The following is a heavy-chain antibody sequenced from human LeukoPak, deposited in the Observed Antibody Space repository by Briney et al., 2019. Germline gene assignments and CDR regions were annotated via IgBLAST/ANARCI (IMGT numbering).Heavy chain of an antibody. Sequence: GGSLRLSCEGSGFSFSSYGMNWVRQAPGKGLEWVSSISSSSSYIYYADSVKGRFTISRDNAKNSLYLQMNSLRAEDTAVYYCAAREDDFWSGYYYMDVWGKGTTVTVSS. V-gene: IGHV3-21*01. J-gene: IGHJ6*03. D-gene: IGHD3-3*01. CDR3: AAREDDFWSGYYYMDV. CDR2: ISSSSSYI. CDR1: GFSFSSYG.